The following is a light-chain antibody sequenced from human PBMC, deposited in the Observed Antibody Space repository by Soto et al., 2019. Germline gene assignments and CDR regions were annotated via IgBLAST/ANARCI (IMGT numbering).Light chain of an antibody. CDR2: AIS. CDR3: QQSYSFPRT. V-gene: IGKV1-39*01. CDR1: QDISSN. J-gene: IGKJ1*01. Sequence: DIQMTQSPSSLSASVGDRVTITCQASQDISSNLNWYQQKPGKPPKLLIHAISSLQRGVPSRFSGSGSGTDFTLTISSLQPEDSATYYCQQSYSFPRTFGQGTQFDIK.